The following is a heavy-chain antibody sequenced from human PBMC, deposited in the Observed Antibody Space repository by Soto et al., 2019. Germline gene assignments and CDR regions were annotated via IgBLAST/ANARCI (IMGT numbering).Heavy chain of an antibody. D-gene: IGHD1-26*01. CDR1: GFTFSSYA. J-gene: IGHJ4*02. Sequence: EVQLLESGGGLVQPGGSLRLSCAASGFTFSSYAMRWVRQAPVKGLEWVSAISGSGDSSYYADSVKGRFTISSDNSKNTLYLQMNSLRVEDTAVYYCARRGSGSDYDYWGQGTLVTVSS. CDR3: ARRGSGSDYDY. CDR2: ISGSGDSS. V-gene: IGHV3-23*01.